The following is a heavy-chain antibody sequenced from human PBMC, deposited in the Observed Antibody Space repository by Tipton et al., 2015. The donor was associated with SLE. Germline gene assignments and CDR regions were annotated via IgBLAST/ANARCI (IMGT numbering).Heavy chain of an antibody. D-gene: IGHD3-10*01. V-gene: IGHV1-2*06. CDR1: GNSFTGYY. Sequence: QVQLVQSGAEVKKPGASVKVSCKASGNSFTGYYMHWVRQAPGQGLEWMGRINPKSGGTNYAQKFQGRVTMTRDTSISTAYMELTRLRSDDTAVYYCARDRYYGSGSLGSNYYYMDVWGKGTTVTVSS. CDR3: ARDRYYGSGSLGSNYYYMDV. J-gene: IGHJ6*03. CDR2: INPKSGGT.